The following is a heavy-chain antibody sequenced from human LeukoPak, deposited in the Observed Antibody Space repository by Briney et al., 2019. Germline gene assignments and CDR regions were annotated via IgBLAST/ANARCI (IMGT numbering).Heavy chain of an antibody. CDR1: GFTFSTYG. V-gene: IGHV3-30*18. Sequence: GGSLRLSCAASGFTFSTYGTHWVRHAPGKGLEWVAVISYDGSNQYYADSVKGRFTISRDNSKNTVYLQLNSLRAEDTAVYYCANHFYNLAAWGQGTLVTVSS. D-gene: IGHD1-14*01. CDR3: ANHFYNLAA. J-gene: IGHJ5*02. CDR2: ISYDGSNQ.